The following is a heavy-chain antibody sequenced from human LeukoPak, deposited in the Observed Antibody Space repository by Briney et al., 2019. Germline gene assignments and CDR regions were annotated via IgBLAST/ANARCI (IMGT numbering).Heavy chain of an antibody. V-gene: IGHV1-2*02. CDR2: INPNSGGT. CDR3: ARMRYGDD. D-gene: IGHD1-1*01. CDR1: GYTFNDYF. J-gene: IGHJ4*02. Sequence: GASVKVSCKASGYTFNDYFMHWVRQAPGQGLEWMGWINPNSGGTNYAQKFQGRVTMTRDTSISTAYMELSRLRSDDTAVYYCARMRYGDDWGQGTLVTVSS.